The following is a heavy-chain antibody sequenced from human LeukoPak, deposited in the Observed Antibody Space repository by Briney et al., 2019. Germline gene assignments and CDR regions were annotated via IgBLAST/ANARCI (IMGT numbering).Heavy chain of an antibody. CDR3: ATPADAFDV. CDR1: GFTFRRYT. J-gene: IGHJ3*01. V-gene: IGHV3-21*01. Sequence: TGGSLRLSCAASGFTFRRYTMNWVRQAPGKGLEWVSSISSSSSHMYYADSVKGRFTISRDNGKNSLYPQMNSLRAEDTAVYYCATPADAFDVWSQGTMVTVSS. CDR2: ISSSSSHM.